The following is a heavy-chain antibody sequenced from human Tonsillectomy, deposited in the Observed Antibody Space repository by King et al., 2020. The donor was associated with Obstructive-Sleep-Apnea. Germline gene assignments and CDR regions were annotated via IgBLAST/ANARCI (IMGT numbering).Heavy chain of an antibody. CDR2: IYYDGTKK. D-gene: IGHD1-20*01. CDR1: GFTFSSYG. CDR3: ARVHSLRALTRNLPYYYYALDV. Sequence: VQLVESGGGVVPPGRSLRLSCAASGFTFSSYGMHWVRQEPGKGLEWVAGIYYDGTKKYYVDSVKGRFTISRDNSKNTLYLQLNSLRAEDTSVYYCARVHSLRALTRNLPYYYYALDVWGQGTTVTVSS. V-gene: IGHV3-33*01. J-gene: IGHJ6*02.